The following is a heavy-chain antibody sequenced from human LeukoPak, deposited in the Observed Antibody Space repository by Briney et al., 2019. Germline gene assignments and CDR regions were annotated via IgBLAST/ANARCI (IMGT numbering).Heavy chain of an antibody. D-gene: IGHD6-19*01. CDR1: GFTFSTYS. CDR2: ITSSSSYI. J-gene: IGHJ4*02. Sequence: GGSRRLSCAASGFTFSTYSMNWVRQAPGRGLEWVSSITSSSSYIYYADSVKGRFTISRDNAKNSLYLQMNSLRAEDTAVYYCARDSGRGVAGNLDYWGQGTLVTVSS. CDR3: ARDSGRGVAGNLDY. V-gene: IGHV3-21*01.